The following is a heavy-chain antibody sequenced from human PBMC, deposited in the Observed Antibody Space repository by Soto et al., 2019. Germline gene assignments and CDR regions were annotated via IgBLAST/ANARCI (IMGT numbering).Heavy chain of an antibody. CDR3: ARDSGAGSYSGELFDY. D-gene: IGHD1-26*01. Sequence: QVQLVESGGGVVQPGRSLRLSCAASGFTFSSYAMHWVRQAPGKGLEWVAVISYDGSNKYYADSVKGRFTISRDNSKNTRYLQMNSLRAEDTAVYYCARDSGAGSYSGELFDYWGQGTLVTVSS. CDR1: GFTFSSYA. V-gene: IGHV3-30-3*01. J-gene: IGHJ4*02. CDR2: ISYDGSNK.